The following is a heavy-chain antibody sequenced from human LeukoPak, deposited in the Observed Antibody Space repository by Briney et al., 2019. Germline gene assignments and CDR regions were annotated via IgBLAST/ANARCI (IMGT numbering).Heavy chain of an antibody. CDR1: GGFISSYY. D-gene: IGHD5-18*01. CDR3: ARTDVDTAMAIDY. V-gene: IGHV4-59*08. CDR2: IYYSGST. Sequence: SETLSLTCTVSGGFISSYYWSWIRQPPGKGLEWIGYIYYSGSTNYNPSLKSRVTISVDTSKNQFSLKLSSVTAADTAVYYCARTDVDTAMAIDYWGQGTLVTVSS. J-gene: IGHJ4*02.